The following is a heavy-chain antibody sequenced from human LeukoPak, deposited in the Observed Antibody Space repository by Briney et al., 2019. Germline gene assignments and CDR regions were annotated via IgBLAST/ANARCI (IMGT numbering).Heavy chain of an antibody. V-gene: IGHV4-34*01. J-gene: IGHJ3*02. Sequence: SETMSLTCAVYGGSFSGYYWSWIRPPPGKGLEWIGEINHSGSTNYNPSLKGRVTISVDTSKNQFSLKLSSVTAADTAVYYCARGPRYFVWLLYMGPDAFDIWGQGTMVTVSS. CDR1: GGSFSGYY. CDR3: ARGPRYFVWLLYMGPDAFDI. CDR2: INHSGST. D-gene: IGHD3-9*01.